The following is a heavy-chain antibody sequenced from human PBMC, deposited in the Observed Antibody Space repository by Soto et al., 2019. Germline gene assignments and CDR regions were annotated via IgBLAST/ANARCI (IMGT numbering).Heavy chain of an antibody. CDR2: ISYDGSNK. D-gene: IGHD5-12*01. V-gene: IGHV3-30*18. J-gene: IGHJ3*02. CDR1: GFTFSSYG. CDR3: AKVEMATNAFDI. Sequence: WGSLRFSCAASGFTFSSYGMHWVLQAPGKGLEWVAVISYDGSNKYYADSVKSRFTISRDNSKNTLYLQMNSLRAEDTAVYYCAKVEMATNAFDIWSQVTMVTFSS.